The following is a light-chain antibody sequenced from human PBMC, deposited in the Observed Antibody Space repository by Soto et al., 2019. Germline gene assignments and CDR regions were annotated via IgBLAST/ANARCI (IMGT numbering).Light chain of an antibody. Sequence: AIQMTQSPSSLSASVGERVTITCRASQGIRIDLGWYQQKPGKAPKLLIYAASTLQTGVPSRFNGSGSGTDFTLTISSLQPEDFATYYCLQDYNFPWTFGQGTKVDTK. CDR2: AAS. J-gene: IGKJ1*01. CDR1: QGIRID. CDR3: LQDYNFPWT. V-gene: IGKV1-6*01.